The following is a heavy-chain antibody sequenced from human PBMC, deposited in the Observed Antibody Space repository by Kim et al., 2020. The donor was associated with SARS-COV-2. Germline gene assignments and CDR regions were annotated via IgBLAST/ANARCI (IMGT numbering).Heavy chain of an antibody. J-gene: IGHJ4*02. D-gene: IGHD6-19*01. CDR3: ARRLPRSGYYFDY. Sequence: SETLSLTCAVYGGSFSGYYWSWIRQPPGKGLEWIGEINHSGSTNYNPSLKSRVTISVDTSKNQFSLKLSSVTAADTAVYYCARRLPRSGYYFDYWGQGTL. V-gene: IGHV4-34*01. CDR2: INHSGST. CDR1: GGSFSGYY.